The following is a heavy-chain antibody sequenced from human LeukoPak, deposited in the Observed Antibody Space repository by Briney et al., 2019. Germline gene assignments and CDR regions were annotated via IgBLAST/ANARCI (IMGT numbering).Heavy chain of an antibody. CDR3: ARYNSLNRHFTALDF. CDR2: IYYTGTT. CDR1: GGSINNYG. D-gene: IGHD3-9*01. Sequence: SETLSLTCSVSGGSINNYGGAWIRQPPGRGLEWLGFIYYTGTTLHNPSFKSRVTLSVDTSKNQFSLKLSSVTAADTAIYYCARYNSLNRHFTALDFWARGILVTVSS. J-gene: IGHJ4*02. V-gene: IGHV4-59*01.